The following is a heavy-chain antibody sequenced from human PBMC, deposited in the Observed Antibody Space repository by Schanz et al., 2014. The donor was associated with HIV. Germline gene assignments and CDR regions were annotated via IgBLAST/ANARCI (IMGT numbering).Heavy chain of an antibody. CDR2: IKSKAYGGTA. J-gene: IGHJ6*02. CDR3: RGYRFYYGVDF. V-gene: IGHV3-49*05. CDR1: GFTFSDYP. D-gene: IGHD5-18*01. Sequence: EQLVESGGGLVKPGRSLRLSCTTSGFTFSDYPVSWLRQAPGKGLEWVGFIKSKAYGGTAEYAASVTGRFTISRDDSKNSVYLQMNSLNIEDTAVYYCRGYRFYYGVDFWGQGTTVTVS.